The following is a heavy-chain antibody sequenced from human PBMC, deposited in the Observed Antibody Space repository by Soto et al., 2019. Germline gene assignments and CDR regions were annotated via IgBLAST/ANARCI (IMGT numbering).Heavy chain of an antibody. CDR2: ISYDGSNK. Sequence: LRLSCAASGFTFSSYGMHWVRQAPGKGLEWVAVISYDGSNKYYADSVKGRFTISRDNSKNTLYLQMNSLRAEDTAVYYCAKDYYYGSGSYYKRRSDAFDIWGQGTMVTVSS. J-gene: IGHJ3*02. D-gene: IGHD3-10*01. CDR3: AKDYYYGSGSYYKRRSDAFDI. V-gene: IGHV3-30*18. CDR1: GFTFSSYG.